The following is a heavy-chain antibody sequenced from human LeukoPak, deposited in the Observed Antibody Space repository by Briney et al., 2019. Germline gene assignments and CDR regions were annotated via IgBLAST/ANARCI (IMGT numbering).Heavy chain of an antibody. CDR1: GYTLTELS. J-gene: IGHJ5*02. CDR2: FDPEDGET. Sequence: ASVKVSCKVSGYTLTELSMHWVRQAPGKGLECMGGFDPEDGETIYAQKFQGRVTMTEDTSTDTAYMELSSLRSEDTAVYYCATLRGDFWSGYYTGNWFDPWGQGTLVTVSS. CDR3: ATLRGDFWSGYYTGNWFDP. V-gene: IGHV1-24*01. D-gene: IGHD3-3*01.